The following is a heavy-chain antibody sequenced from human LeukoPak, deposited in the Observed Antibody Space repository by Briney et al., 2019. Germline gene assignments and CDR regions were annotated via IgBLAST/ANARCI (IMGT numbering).Heavy chain of an antibody. CDR3: ARVSEGLDY. V-gene: IGHV4-59*12. CDR1: GGSISSYY. Sequence: PSETLSLTRTVSGGSISSYYWSWIRQPPGKGLEWIGYIYYSGSTNYNPSLKSRVTISVDRSKNQFSLKLSSVTAADTAVYYCARVSEGLDYWGQGTLVTVSS. J-gene: IGHJ4*02. CDR2: IYYSGST.